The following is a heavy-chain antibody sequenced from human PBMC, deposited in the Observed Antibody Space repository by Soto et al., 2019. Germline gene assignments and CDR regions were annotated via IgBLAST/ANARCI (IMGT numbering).Heavy chain of an antibody. V-gene: IGHV3-23*01. J-gene: IGHJ4*02. CDR1: GFPFGNYA. Sequence: PGGSLRLSCAASGFPFGNYAMSWVRQAPGKGLEWISGISGGGHGTNYADSVKGRFTISRDNSRNTLYLQMNSLRVEDTAVYYCAKDPRLQLGFWGQGTLVTVYS. D-gene: IGHD1-1*01. CDR3: AKDPRLQLGF. CDR2: ISGGGHGT.